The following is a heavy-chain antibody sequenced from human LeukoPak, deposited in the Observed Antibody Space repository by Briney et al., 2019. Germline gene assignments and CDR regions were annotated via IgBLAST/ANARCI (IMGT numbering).Heavy chain of an antibody. CDR3: AILLRFLEWLPMDV. J-gene: IGHJ6*03. Sequence: SETLSLTCTVSGVSISSSSYYWGWIRQPPGKGLEWIGSIYYSGSTYYNPSLKSRVTISVDTSKNQFSLKLSSVTAADTAVYYCAILLRFLEWLPMDVWGKGTTVTVSS. V-gene: IGHV4-39*01. CDR1: GVSISSSSYY. D-gene: IGHD3-3*01. CDR2: IYYSGST.